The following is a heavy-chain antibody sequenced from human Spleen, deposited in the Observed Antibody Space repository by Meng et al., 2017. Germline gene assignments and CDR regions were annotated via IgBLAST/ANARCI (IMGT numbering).Heavy chain of an antibody. CDR1: GGSISSYY. Sequence: SETLSLTCTVSGGSISSYYWSWIRQPPGKGLEWIGYIYYSGSTNYNPSLKSRVTISVDTSKNQFSLKLSFVTAADTAVYYCASDSSGWYSFDLWGRGALVTVSS. D-gene: IGHD6-19*01. J-gene: IGHJ2*01. CDR3: ASDSSGWYSFDL. V-gene: IGHV4-59*01. CDR2: IYYSGST.